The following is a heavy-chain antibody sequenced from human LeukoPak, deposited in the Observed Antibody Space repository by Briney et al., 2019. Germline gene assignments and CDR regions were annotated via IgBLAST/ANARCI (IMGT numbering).Heavy chain of an antibody. Sequence: PGGSLRLSCAASGFTFSSYAMHWVRQAPGKGLEWVTFIRYDGSNKYYADSVKGRFTISRDNAKNSLYLQMNSLRAEDTAVYYCARLYSQVGPFDYWGQGTLVTVSS. CDR3: ARLYSQVGPFDY. CDR2: IRYDGSNK. D-gene: IGHD5-18*01. CDR1: GFTFSSYA. V-gene: IGHV3-30*02. J-gene: IGHJ4*02.